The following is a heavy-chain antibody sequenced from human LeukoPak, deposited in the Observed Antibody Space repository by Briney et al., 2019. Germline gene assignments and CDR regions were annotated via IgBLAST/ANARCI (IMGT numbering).Heavy chain of an antibody. CDR3: ARHGLSTHASDV. J-gene: IGHJ3*01. CDR1: GGSISSGGYS. Sequence: SQTLSLTCAVSGGSISSGGYSWSWIRQPPGKGLEWIGYIYHSGSTYYNPSLKSRVTILVDRSKNQFSLKLSSVTAADTAVYYCARHGLSTHASDVWAKGQWSPSLQ. V-gene: IGHV4-30-2*01. CDR2: IYHSGST.